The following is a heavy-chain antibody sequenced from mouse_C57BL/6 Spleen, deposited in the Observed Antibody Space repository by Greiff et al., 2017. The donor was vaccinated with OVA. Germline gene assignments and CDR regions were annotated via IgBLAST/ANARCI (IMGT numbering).Heavy chain of an antibody. Sequence: EVNVVESGGGLVQSGRSLRLSCATSGFTFSDFYMEWVRQAPGKGLEWIAASRNKANDYTTEYSASVKGRFIVSRDTSQSILYLQMNALRAEDTAIYYCARDEGTGLDYWGQGTTLTVSS. V-gene: IGHV7-1*01. J-gene: IGHJ2*01. D-gene: IGHD4-1*01. CDR3: ARDEGTGLDY. CDR1: GFTFSDFY. CDR2: SRNKANDYTT.